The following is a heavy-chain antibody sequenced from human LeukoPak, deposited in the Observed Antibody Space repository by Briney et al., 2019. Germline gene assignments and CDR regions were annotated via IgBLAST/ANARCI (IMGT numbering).Heavy chain of an antibody. J-gene: IGHJ4*02. CDR2: ISYDGSNE. CDR1: GFTFSSYA. CDR3: ARDGAVAGSKTYYFDY. Sequence: GGSLRLSCAASGFTFSSYAMHWVRQAPGKGLEWVAVISYDGSNEYYADSVKGRFTISRDNSKNTLYLQMNSLRAEDTAVYYCARDGAVAGSKTYYFDYWGQGTLVTVSS. V-gene: IGHV3-30*04. D-gene: IGHD6-19*01.